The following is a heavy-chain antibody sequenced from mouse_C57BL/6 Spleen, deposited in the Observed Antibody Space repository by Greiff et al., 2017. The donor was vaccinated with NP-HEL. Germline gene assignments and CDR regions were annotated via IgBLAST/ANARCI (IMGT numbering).Heavy chain of an antibody. V-gene: IGHV3-6*01. CDR3: ARDEDY. CDR2: ISYDGSN. J-gene: IGHJ2*01. CDR1: GYSITSGYY. Sequence: ESGPGLVKPSQSLSLTCSVTGYSITSGYYWNWIRQFPGNNLEWMGYISYDGSNNYNPSLKNRISITRDTSKNQFFLKLNSVTTEDTATYYCARDEDYWGQGTTLTVSS.